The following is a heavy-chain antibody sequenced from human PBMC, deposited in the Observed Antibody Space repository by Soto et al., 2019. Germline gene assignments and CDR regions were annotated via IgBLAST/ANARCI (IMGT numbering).Heavy chain of an antibody. J-gene: IGHJ4*02. CDR3: ARAPSGSGYSYAFDY. D-gene: IGHD3-3*01. V-gene: IGHV1-69*12. CDR1: GGTFSSYA. Sequence: QVQLVQSGAEVKKPGSSVKVSCKASGGTFSSYAISWVRQALGQGLEWMGGIIPIFGTANYAQKFQGRVTITADESTSTAYMGLGSLRSEDTAVYYCARAPSGSGYSYAFDYWGQGTLVTVSS. CDR2: IIPIFGTA.